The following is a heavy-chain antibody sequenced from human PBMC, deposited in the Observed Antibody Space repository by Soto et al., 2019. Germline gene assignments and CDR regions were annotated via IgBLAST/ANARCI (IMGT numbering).Heavy chain of an antibody. D-gene: IGHD3-22*01. CDR1: GGSISSGGYS. Sequence: QLQLQESGSGLVKPSQTLSLTCAVSGGSISSGGYSWSWIRQPPGKGLEWIGYIYHSGSTYYNPSLKSRVTISVDRSKNQFSLKLSSVTAADTAVYYCASSNYDSPIPLYSWGQGTLVTVSS. CDR3: ASSNYDSPIPLYS. J-gene: IGHJ4*02. CDR2: IYHSGST. V-gene: IGHV4-30-2*01.